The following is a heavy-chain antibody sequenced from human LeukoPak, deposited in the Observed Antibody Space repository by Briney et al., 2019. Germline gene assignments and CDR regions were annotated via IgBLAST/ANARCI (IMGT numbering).Heavy chain of an antibody. CDR2: ISGSGDST. V-gene: IGHV3-23*01. D-gene: IGHD3-10*01. Sequence: GGSLRLSCAASGFTFSSYAMSWVRRAPGKGLEWVSAISGSGDSTYYADSVKGRFTISRDNSKNTLYLQMNSLRAEDTAVYYCAKVLLWFGEYDNWGQGTLVTVSS. CDR3: AKVLLWFGEYDN. J-gene: IGHJ4*02. CDR1: GFTFSSYA.